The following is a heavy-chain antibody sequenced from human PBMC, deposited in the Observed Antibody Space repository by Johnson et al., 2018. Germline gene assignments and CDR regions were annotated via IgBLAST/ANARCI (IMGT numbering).Heavy chain of an antibody. D-gene: IGHD3-22*01. CDR3: ARYVSSSGYVHH. CDR2: IYHRGST. CDR1: GGSISGYY. Sequence: QVQLQESGPGLVKPSETLSLTCTVSGGSISGYYWSWIRQPPGKRLEWLGYIYHRGSTKYNPSLNSRVTMSVDASNNQCSLQLNSVTAADTAVYYCARYVSSSGYVHHWGQGTLVTVSS. J-gene: IGHJ1*01. V-gene: IGHV4-59*01.